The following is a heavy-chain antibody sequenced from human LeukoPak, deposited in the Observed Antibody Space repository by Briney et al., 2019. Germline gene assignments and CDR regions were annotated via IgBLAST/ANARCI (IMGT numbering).Heavy chain of an antibody. CDR2: ISSSSSYI. CDR1: EFTFSTYS. D-gene: IGHD4-23*01. V-gene: IGHV3-21*01. CDR3: ARVSGDTDYGGNSLDY. Sequence: GGSLRLSCAASEFTFSTYSMNWVRQAPGKGLEWVSSISSSSSYIYYADSVKGRFTISRDNAKNSLYVQMNSLRAEDTAVYYRARVSGDTDYGGNSLDYWGQGTLVTVSS. J-gene: IGHJ4*02.